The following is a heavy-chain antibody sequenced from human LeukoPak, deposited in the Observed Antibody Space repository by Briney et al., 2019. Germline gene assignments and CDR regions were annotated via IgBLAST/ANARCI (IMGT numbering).Heavy chain of an antibody. V-gene: IGHV3-23*01. CDR2: ISGSGGNT. Sequence: QAGGSLRLSCAASGFTFSTYAMSWVRQAPGKGLEWVSAISGSGGNTYYADSVKGRFTISRDNSKNTLYLQMKSLRAEDTAVYYCAKAKITIFGGNDYWGQGTLVTVSS. J-gene: IGHJ4*02. CDR1: GFTFSTYA. CDR3: AKAKITIFGGNDY. D-gene: IGHD3-3*01.